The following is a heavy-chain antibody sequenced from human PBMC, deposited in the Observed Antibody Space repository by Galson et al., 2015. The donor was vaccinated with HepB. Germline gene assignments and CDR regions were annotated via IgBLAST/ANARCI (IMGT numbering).Heavy chain of an antibody. CDR3: ARESTEDAFDI. CDR1: GGTFSSYA. Sequence: SVKVSCKASGGTFSSYAISWVRQAPGKGLEWMGGIIPIFGIANYAQKFQGRVTITADKSTSTAYMELSSLRSEDTAVYYCARESTEDAFDIWGQGTMVTVSS. CDR2: IIPIFGIA. J-gene: IGHJ3*02. V-gene: IGHV1-69*10.